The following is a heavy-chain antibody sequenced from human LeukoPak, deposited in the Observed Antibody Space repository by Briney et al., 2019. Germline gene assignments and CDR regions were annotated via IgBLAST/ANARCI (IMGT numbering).Heavy chain of an antibody. D-gene: IGHD3-16*02. CDR3: VRVRAGDYVWGSCRYLDY. V-gene: IGHV3-7*01. Sequence: PGGSLRLSCAVSGFTFSSYWMSWVRQAPGKGLEWVANIKQDGSEKYYVDSVKGRFTISRANAKNSLYLQMNSLRADDPAVYYCVRVRAGDYVWGSCRYLDYWGQGSLVTVSS. CDR2: IKQDGSEK. J-gene: IGHJ4*02. CDR1: GFTFSSYW.